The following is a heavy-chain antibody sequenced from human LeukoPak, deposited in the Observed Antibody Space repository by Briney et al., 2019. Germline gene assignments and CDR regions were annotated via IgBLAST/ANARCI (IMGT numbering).Heavy chain of an antibody. CDR3: ARGVRPSPGSGYAYSPGYYYYYMDV. D-gene: IGHD3-16*01. CDR2: FSYSGSP. V-gene: IGHV4-59*01. CDR1: GGSISSYY. J-gene: IGHJ6*03. Sequence: SETLSLTCAVSGGSISSYYWSWVRQPPGKGLEWIGYFSYSGSPNYNPSLKSRVSISVDTSKNQFSLRLSSVTGADTAVYYCARGVRPSPGSGYAYSPGYYYYYMDVWGKGTTVTVSS.